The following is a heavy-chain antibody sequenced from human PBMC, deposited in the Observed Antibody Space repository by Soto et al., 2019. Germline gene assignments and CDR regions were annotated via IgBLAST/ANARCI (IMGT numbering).Heavy chain of an antibody. J-gene: IGHJ4*02. CDR1: GGSIRRYY. D-gene: IGHD3-10*01. Sequence: QVQLQESGPGLVKPSETLSLTCPVSGGSIRRYYWSWIRQPPGKGLEWIGYIYYSGSTNYNPSLKSRVPISVYTSKNQFSLKLSSVTAADTAVYYCASHYYGSGSYRDYWGQGTLVTVSS. CDR2: IYYSGST. V-gene: IGHV4-59*01. CDR3: ASHYYGSGSYRDY.